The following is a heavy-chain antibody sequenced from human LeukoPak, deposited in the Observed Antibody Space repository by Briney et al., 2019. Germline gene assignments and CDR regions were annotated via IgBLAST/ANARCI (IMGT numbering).Heavy chain of an antibody. J-gene: IGHJ4*02. V-gene: IGHV3-20*04. CDR1: GFTFDDHG. CDR2: INWNGGST. D-gene: IGHD6-19*01. CDR3: AAGDRNGWYFDY. Sequence: GGSLRLSCAASGFTFDDHGMSWLRQVPGKGLEGVSGINWNGGSTGCADAVKGRFTISRDNAKNSLYLQMNSLRAGDTALYYCAAGDRNGWYFDYWGQGTLVTVSS.